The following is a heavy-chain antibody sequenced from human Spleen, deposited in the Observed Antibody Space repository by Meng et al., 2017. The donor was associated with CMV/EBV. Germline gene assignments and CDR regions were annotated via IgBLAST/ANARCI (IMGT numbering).Heavy chain of an antibody. CDR1: EFTFSNAW. J-gene: IGHJ3*02. D-gene: IGHD3-10*01. Sequence: GESLKISCVASEFTFSNAWMSWVRQAPGKGLEWVGRMKSKTDGGTTDYAAPVKGRFTISRDNSKNTLYLQMNSLRAEDTAVYYCARGMLLWLGELNAFDIWGQGTMVTVSS. CDR3: ARGMLLWLGELNAFDI. V-gene: IGHV3-15*01. CDR2: MKSKTDGGTT.